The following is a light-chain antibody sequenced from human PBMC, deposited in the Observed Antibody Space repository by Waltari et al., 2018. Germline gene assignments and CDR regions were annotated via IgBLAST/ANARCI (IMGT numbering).Light chain of an antibody. CDR3: SSFAGSSQML. J-gene: IGLJ2*01. Sequence: QSALTQPPSASGSPGQSVTISCTGTSRDVGGFDYVSWYQQHPGKVPRLMIYEVSKRPSVVPDRFSGSKSGNTASLTVSGLQVEDEADYYCSSFAGSSQMLFGGGTKLTVL. CDR2: EVS. V-gene: IGLV2-8*01. CDR1: SRDVGGFDY.